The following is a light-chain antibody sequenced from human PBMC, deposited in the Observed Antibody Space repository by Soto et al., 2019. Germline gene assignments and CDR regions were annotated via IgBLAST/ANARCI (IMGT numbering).Light chain of an antibody. CDR1: QSISTY. J-gene: IGKJ4*01. CDR3: QQTHSTPLT. Sequence: DIQMSQSPSSLSASEGDRVIITCRASQSISTYLSWYQQKPGKAPRLLIFAASGLQNGVPSRFSGRGSGTEFTLTSSSLQPEDLATYYCQQTHSTPLTFGGGTRVGIK. CDR2: AAS. V-gene: IGKV1-39*01.